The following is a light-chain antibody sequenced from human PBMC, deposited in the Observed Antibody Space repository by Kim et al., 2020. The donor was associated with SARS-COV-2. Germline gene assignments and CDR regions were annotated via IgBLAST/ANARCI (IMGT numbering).Light chain of an antibody. Sequence: DIVMTQSPDSLAVSLGERATINCKSSRNILYSSNNKPCLAWYQQKPGEPPKLLIYWASTRESGVPDRFGGSGSGTDFTLTISSLQAEDVAVYYCQQYYRIPLTFGGGTKVDIK. V-gene: IGKV4-1*01. CDR3: QQYYRIPLT. J-gene: IGKJ4*01. CDR2: WAS. CDR1: RNILYSSNNKPC.